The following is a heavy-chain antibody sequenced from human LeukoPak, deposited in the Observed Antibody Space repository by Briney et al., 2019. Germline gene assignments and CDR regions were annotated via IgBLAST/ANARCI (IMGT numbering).Heavy chain of an antibody. V-gene: IGHV3-23*01. CDR2: ISSSSDRT. J-gene: IGHJ4*02. CDR1: GFIIYSHA. CDR3: TRPSSGWD. Sequence: GGSLSLSCAASGFIIYSHAMSWVRQAPGRGLEWVSGISSSSDRTYYADSVKGRFTISRDNSKNTLSLQMNSLKTEDTAVYYCTRPSSGWDWGQGTLVTVSS. D-gene: IGHD6-19*01.